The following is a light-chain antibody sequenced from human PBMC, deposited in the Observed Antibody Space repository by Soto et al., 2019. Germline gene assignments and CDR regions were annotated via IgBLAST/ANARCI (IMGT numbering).Light chain of an antibody. Sequence: DIVMTQSPATLSVSPGERATLSCKASQSISSSLAWYQQKPGQAPGLLIYGASTRATGIPARFSGSGSGAEFTLTISGLQSEDFAVYYWQQYNNWPLTFGGGTKVEI. V-gene: IGKV3-15*01. CDR3: QQYNNWPLT. J-gene: IGKJ4*01. CDR1: QSISSS. CDR2: GAS.